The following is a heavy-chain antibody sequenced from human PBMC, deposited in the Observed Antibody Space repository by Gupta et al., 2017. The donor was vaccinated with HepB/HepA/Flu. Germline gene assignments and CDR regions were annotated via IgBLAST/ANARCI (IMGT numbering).Heavy chain of an antibody. CDR2: MKPSTGNT. CDR1: GYTFTSYD. Sequence: QVQLVQSGAEVKKPGASVRVSCMTSGYTFTSYDINWVRQAPGQGLEWLGWMKPSTGNTGYTDKLKGRVTMTWNTSISAAYMELSGLRSDDTAVYYCARASYTDFWSGYGWFDSWGQGTLVTVSS. J-gene: IGHJ5*01. V-gene: IGHV1-8*01. CDR3: ARASYTDFWSGYGWFDS. D-gene: IGHD3-3*01.